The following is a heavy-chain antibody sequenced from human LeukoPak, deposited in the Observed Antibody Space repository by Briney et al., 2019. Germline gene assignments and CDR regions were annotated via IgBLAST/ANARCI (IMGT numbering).Heavy chain of an antibody. CDR1: GYTFTAYY. CDR2: VNPDRGGT. V-gene: IGHV1-2*02. CDR3: ARTRLTGDPYEAFDI. Sequence: ASVKVSCKASGYTFTAYYMHWVRQAPGQGLEWVGWVNPDRGGTNHAQKFQGRVTMTRDTSITTAYMEVTSLEFDDTAVYYCARTRLTGDPYEAFDIWGQGTMVTVSS. D-gene: IGHD7-27*01. J-gene: IGHJ3*02.